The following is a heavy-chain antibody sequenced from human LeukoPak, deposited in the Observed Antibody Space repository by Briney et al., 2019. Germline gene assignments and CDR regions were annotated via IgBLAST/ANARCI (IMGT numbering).Heavy chain of an antibody. Sequence: SVKVSCKASGGTFSSYAISWVRQAPGQGLEWMGGIIPIFGTANYAQKFQGRVTITADESTSTAYMELSSLRSEGTAVYYCASRADIASGWYRGGDQFDYWGQGTLVTVSS. V-gene: IGHV1-69*13. CDR2: IIPIFGTA. CDR3: ASRADIASGWYRGGDQFDY. J-gene: IGHJ4*02. D-gene: IGHD6-19*01. CDR1: GGTFSSYA.